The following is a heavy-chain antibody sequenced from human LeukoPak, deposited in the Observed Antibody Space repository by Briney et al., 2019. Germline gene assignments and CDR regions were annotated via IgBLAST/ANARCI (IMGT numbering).Heavy chain of an antibody. V-gene: IGHV1-2*02. CDR2: INPNSGGT. J-gene: IGHJ4*02. D-gene: IGHD3-22*01. CDR3: ARDYYDSSGYYSDQNFDY. Sequence: ASVKVSFKASGYTFTGYYMHWVRQAPGQGLEWMGWINPNSGGTNYAQKFQGRVTMTRDTSISTAYMELSRLRSDDTAVYYCARDYYDSSGYYSDQNFDYWGQGTLVTVSS. CDR1: GYTFTGYY.